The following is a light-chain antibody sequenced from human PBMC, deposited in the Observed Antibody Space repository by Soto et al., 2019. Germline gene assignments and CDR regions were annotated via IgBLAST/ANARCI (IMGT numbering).Light chain of an antibody. CDR1: SSDVGGYNS. CDR2: DVT. V-gene: IGLV2-14*01. Sequence: QSVLTQPASVSGSPGQSITISCTVTSSDVGGYNSVSWYRQDPGKAPKLMIYDVTNRPSGVSNRFSGSKSGNTASLTISGLQAEDEADYYCSSFTSNITYVFGTGTKVTVL. CDR3: SSFTSNITYV. J-gene: IGLJ1*01.